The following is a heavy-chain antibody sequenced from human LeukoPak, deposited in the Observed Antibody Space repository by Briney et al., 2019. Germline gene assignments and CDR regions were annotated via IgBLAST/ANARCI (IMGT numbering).Heavy chain of an antibody. CDR1: GFTVSSNY. D-gene: IGHD3-3*01. CDR2: IKGDGSEK. CDR3: ARLQSDYFDY. V-gene: IGHV3-7*05. Sequence: QTGGSLRLSCAASGFTVSSNYMSWVRQAPGKGLEWVANIKGDGSEKHHVDVVKGRFTISRDNAKNSLYLQMSSLGAEDTAVYYCARLQSDYFDYWGQGTLVTVSS. J-gene: IGHJ4*02.